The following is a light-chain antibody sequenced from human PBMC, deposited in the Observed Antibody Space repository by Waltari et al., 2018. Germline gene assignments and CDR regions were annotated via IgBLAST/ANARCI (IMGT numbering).Light chain of an antibody. CDR3: SSYTDTSTRYV. V-gene: IGLV2-14*03. J-gene: IGLJ1*01. CDR2: DVT. Sequence: SALTQPASVSGSPGQSITISCTGARSDVGGYDYVSWYQQHPGTAPKLMIFDVTKLPAGVSTRCSGSQSGNTASLTISGLRAEDEADYDCSSYTDTSTRYVFGTGTKVTVL. CDR1: RSDVGGYDY.